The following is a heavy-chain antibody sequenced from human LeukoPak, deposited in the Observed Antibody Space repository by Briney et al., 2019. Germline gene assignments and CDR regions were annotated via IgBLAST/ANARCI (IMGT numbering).Heavy chain of an antibody. CDR3: ARDSRQGTAMVWYYYYMDV. V-gene: IGHV3-15*01. J-gene: IGHJ6*03. CDR1: GFTFSNAW. D-gene: IGHD5-18*01. CDR2: IKSKTDGGST. Sequence: PGGSLRLSCAASGFTFSNAWMSWVRQAPGKGLEWVGRIKSKTDGGSTDYAAPVKGRFTISRDDSKNTLYLQMNSLRAEDTAVYYCARDSRQGTAMVWYYYYMDVWGKGTTVTVSS.